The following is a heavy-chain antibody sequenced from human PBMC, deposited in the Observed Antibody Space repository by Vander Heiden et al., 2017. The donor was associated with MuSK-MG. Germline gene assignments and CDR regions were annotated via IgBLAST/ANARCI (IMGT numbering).Heavy chain of an antibody. CDR2: INHSGGSK. CDR3: ARVNRDYYDSSGYYYGHNWYFDL. J-gene: IGHJ2*01. Sequence: QVQLVQSGAEVKKPGASVKVSFKASGYTFTSYYMHWVRQAPGQGLEWMDIINHSGGSKSYGQKFQGRVTMTRDTSTSTVYMELSSMRYEDTAVYYCARVNRDYYDSSGYYYGHNWYFDLWGRGTLVTVSS. D-gene: IGHD3-22*01. CDR1: GYTFTSYY. V-gene: IGHV1-46*01.